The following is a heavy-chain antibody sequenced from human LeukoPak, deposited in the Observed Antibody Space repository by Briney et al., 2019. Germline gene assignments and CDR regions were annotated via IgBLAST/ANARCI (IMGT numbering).Heavy chain of an antibody. V-gene: IGHV1-18*01. D-gene: IGHD3-16*02. CDR3: ARGLLTFGGVIGGPQALEYFQH. CDR2: SSPYNGKT. Sequence: ASVKVSCKASGYTFSNYGISWVRRAPGQGLEWMGWSSPYNGKTNYAQKLQGRVTMTTDTSTSTAYMELRSLRSDDTAMYYCARGLLTFGGVIGGPQALEYFQHWGQGTLVTVSS. J-gene: IGHJ1*01. CDR1: GYTFSNYG.